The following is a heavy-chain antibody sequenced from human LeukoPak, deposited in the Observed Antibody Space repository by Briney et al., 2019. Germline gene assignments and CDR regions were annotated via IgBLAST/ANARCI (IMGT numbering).Heavy chain of an antibody. J-gene: IGHJ4*02. CDR1: GGSISSYY. D-gene: IGHD2-21*01. CDR3: ARMGDEGYFDY. Sequence: PSETLSLTCTLSGGSISSYYWSWIRQPPGEGLEWIGYIYYRGSTNYHPSLKSRVTISVDTSKNQFSLKLGSVTAADTAVYYCARMGDEGYFDYWGQGTLVTVSS. CDR2: IYYRGST. V-gene: IGHV4-59*01.